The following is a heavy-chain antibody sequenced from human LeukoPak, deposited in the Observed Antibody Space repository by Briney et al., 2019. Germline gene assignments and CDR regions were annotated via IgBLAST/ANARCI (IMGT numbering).Heavy chain of an antibody. V-gene: IGHV1-46*01. CDR1: GYTFTSYY. CDR2: INPSGGST. J-gene: IGHJ4*02. D-gene: IGHD3-22*01. CDR3: ARAYYDSSDDSYYFDY. Sequence: GASVKVSCKASGYTFTSYYMHWVRQAPGQGLEWMGIINPSGGSTSYAQKFQGRVTMTRDTSTSTVYMELSSVTTADTAVYYCARAYYDSSDDSYYFDYWGQGTLVTVSS.